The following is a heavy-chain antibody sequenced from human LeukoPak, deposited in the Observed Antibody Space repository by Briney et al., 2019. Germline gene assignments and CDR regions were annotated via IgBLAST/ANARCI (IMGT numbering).Heavy chain of an antibody. Sequence: GRSLRLSCAASGFTFSSYSMNWVRQSPGKGLEWVSSISSGSSSIYYADSVKVRFTISRDNAKNSLYMLMTRLTAEDTAVYYCASGEYPVPWGQGTLVTVSS. CDR1: GFTFSSYS. CDR3: ASGEYPVP. V-gene: IGHV3-21*01. J-gene: IGHJ5*02. D-gene: IGHD3-10*01. CDR2: ISSGSSSI.